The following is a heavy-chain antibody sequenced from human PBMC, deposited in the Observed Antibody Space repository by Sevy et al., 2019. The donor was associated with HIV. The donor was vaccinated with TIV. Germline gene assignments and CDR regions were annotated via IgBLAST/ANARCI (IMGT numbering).Heavy chain of an antibody. Sequence: ASVKVSCKASGYTFTSYGISWVRQAPGQGLEWMGWISAYNGNTNYAPKLQGRVTMTTDTSTSTAYMELRSLRSDDTAVYYCARDSDDYGDYSTQNYFDYWGQGTLVTVSS. CDR2: ISAYNGNT. J-gene: IGHJ4*02. CDR3: ARDSDDYGDYSTQNYFDY. V-gene: IGHV1-18*01. D-gene: IGHD4-17*01. CDR1: GYTFTSYG.